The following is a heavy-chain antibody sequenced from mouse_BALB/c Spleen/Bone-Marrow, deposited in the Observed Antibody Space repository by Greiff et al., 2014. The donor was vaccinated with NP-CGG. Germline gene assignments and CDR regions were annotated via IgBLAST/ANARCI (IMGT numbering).Heavy chain of an antibody. D-gene: IGHD1-1*01. Sequence: VQLKESGAELVKPGASVKLSCTASGFNIKDTYMHWVKQRPEQGLEWIGRIDPANGNTKYDPKFQGKATITADTSSNTAYLQLSSRTSEDTAVYYCAAYYYGSSQFAYWGQGTLVTVSA. CDR3: AAYYYGSSQFAY. CDR1: GFNIKDTY. CDR2: IDPANGNT. V-gene: IGHV14-3*02. J-gene: IGHJ3*01.